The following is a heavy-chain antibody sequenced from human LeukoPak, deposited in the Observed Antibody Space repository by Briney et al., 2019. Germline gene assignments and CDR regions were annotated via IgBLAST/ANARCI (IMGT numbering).Heavy chain of an antibody. CDR2: INGGSGNT. V-gene: IGHV3-23*01. J-gene: IGHJ4*02. CDR3: ARVGDRSGNGYSH. Sequence: GGSLRLSCAASGVTSSSYGMTWVRQAPGKGLEWVSSINGGSGNTYYADSVKGRFTISRDTSKNTLYLQVGGLRVEDMAVYYCARVGDRSGNGYSHWGQGTLVTVSS. CDR1: GVTSSSYG. D-gene: IGHD2-2*03.